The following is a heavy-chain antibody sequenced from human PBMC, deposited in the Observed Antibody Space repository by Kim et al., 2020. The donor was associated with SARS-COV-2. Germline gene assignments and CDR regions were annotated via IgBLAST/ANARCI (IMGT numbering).Heavy chain of an antibody. D-gene: IGHD6-6*01. CDR2: INAGNGNT. J-gene: IGHJ6*03. CDR1: GYTFTSYA. CDR3: ARVERYSSSPGLNYYYYYMDV. Sequence: ASVKVSCKASGYTFTSYAMHWVRQAPGQRLEWMGWINAGNGNTKYSQKFQGRVTITRDTSASTAYMELSSLRSEDTAVYYCARVERYSSSPGLNYYYYYMDVWGKGTTVTVSS. V-gene: IGHV1-3*01.